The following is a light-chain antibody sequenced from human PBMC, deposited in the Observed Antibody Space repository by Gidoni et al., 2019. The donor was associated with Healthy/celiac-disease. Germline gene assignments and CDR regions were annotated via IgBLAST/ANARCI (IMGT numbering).Light chain of an antibody. CDR2: AAS. J-gene: IGKJ3*01. CDR1: QSISSY. V-gene: IGKV1-39*01. CDR3: QQSYSTLSFT. Sequence: DIQMTHSPSSLSASVGDRVTSTCRASQSISSYLNWDQQKPGKAPKLLIYAASSLQSGVPSRFSGSGSGTDFTLTISSLQPEDCATYYCQQSYSTLSFTFXPXTKVDIK.